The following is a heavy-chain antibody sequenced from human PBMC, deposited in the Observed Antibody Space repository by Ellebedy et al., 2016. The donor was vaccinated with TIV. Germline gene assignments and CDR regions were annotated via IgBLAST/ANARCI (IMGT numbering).Heavy chain of an antibody. J-gene: IGHJ4*02. D-gene: IGHD5-18*01. V-gene: IGHV1-3*04. Sequence: AASVKVSCKASGYTFTSYALHWVRQAPGQRPEWMGWINTGNGNTKFSQKFQGRVTITSYAAASTVYMELRSLRSGDTAVYFCASGYSYEFDYWGQGTLVTVSS. CDR3: ASGYSYEFDY. CDR2: INTGNGNT. CDR1: GYTFTSYA.